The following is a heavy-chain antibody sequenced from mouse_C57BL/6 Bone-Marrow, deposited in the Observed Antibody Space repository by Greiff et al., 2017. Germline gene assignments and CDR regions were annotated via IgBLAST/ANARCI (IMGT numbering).Heavy chain of an antibody. CDR1: GFNIKDDY. V-gene: IGHV14-4*01. Sequence: EVKLQESGAELVRPGASVKLSCTASGFNIKDDYMHWVKQRPEQGLEWIGWIDPESGDTEYASKFQGKATITADTSSNTAYRQLSSLTSEDTAVYYCTTGGYFDVWGTGTTVTVSS. CDR3: TTGGYFDV. J-gene: IGHJ1*03. CDR2: IDPESGDT.